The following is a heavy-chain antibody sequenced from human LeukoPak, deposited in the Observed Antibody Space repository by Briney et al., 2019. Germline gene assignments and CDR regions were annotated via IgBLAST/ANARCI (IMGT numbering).Heavy chain of an antibody. CDR2: IYHRGNT. CDR1: GGSMSSGEYH. Sequence: SETLSLTCTVSGGSMSSGEYHWSWIRQPPGKGLEWIGYIYHRGNTYDNPSLKSRLTISVDTSKNQFSLKLSSVTAADTAVYYCARVGVSSFHDTFDLWGQGTMVTVSS. J-gene: IGHJ3*01. CDR3: ARVGVSSFHDTFDL. D-gene: IGHD3-16*01. V-gene: IGHV4-30-4*01.